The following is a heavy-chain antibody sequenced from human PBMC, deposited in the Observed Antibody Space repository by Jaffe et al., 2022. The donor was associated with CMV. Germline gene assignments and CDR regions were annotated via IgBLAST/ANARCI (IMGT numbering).Heavy chain of an antibody. CDR3: ARGSLGGEGATHYYYYGMDV. Sequence: QVQLQESGPGLVKPSETLSLTCTVSGGSISSYYWSWIRQPAGKGLEWIGRIYTSGSTNYNPSLKSRVTMSVDTSKNQFSLKLSSVTAADTAVYYCARGSLGGEGATHYYYYGMDVWGQGTTVTVSS. D-gene: IGHD1-26*01. V-gene: IGHV4-4*07. CDR2: IYTSGST. CDR1: GGSISSYY. J-gene: IGHJ6*02.